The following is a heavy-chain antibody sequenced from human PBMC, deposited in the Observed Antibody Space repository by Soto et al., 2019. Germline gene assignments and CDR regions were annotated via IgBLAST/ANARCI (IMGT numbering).Heavy chain of an antibody. V-gene: IGHV2-5*02. CDR2: IYWDDSK. CDR1: GFSLSTSGVG. D-gene: IGHD3-9*01. J-gene: IGHJ4*02. CDR3: AHKGPEDWPLDY. Sequence: ITLKESGPTLVRPTQTLTLTCDFSGFSLSTSGVGVGWIRQPPGKALEWLAVIYWDDSKHYSPSLRSRLTITKDTSKNQVVLTMTNMDPMDTGTYYCAHKGPEDWPLDYWAQGTLVTVSS.